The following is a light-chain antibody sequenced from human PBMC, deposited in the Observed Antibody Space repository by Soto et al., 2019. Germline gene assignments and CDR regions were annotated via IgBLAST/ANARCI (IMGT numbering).Light chain of an antibody. CDR3: RHFGSSAPP. CDR1: QSVSSSY. J-gene: IGKJ4*01. CDR2: GTS. Sequence: EIVLTQSPGTLSLSPGERATLSCRASQSVSSSYLVWYQQRPGQPPRLLIYGTSNRAAGIPDRFTGTGSGTDFTLTIYRLEPEDSGVYYCRHFGSSAPPCGGGTRV. V-gene: IGKV3-20*01.